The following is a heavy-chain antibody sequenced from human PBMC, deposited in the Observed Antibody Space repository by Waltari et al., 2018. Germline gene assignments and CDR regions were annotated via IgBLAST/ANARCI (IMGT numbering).Heavy chain of an antibody. J-gene: IGHJ4*02. CDR2: ISSSSSYI. CDR1: TFSSYS. Sequence: TFSSYSMNWVRQAPGKGLEWVSSISSSSSYIYYADSVKGRFTISRDNAKNSLYLQMNSLRAEDTAVYYCARDQGVPAAIIERDDYWGQGTLVTVSS. CDR3: ARDQGVPAAIIERDDY. D-gene: IGHD2-2*02. V-gene: IGHV3-21*01.